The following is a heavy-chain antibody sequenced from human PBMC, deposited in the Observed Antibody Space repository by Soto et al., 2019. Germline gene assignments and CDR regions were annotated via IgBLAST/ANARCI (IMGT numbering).Heavy chain of an antibody. CDR2: INHSGST. CDR3: ARDKITGLFDY. J-gene: IGHJ4*02. D-gene: IGHD2-8*02. Sequence: PSETRSHTCAVYDGSISGYYWTWIRQPPGTGLEWIGEINHSGSTNYNPSLKSRVTISVDTSKNQFSLKLTSVTAADTAVYYCARDKITGLFDYWGQGTLVTVAS. V-gene: IGHV4-34*01. CDR1: DGSISGYY.